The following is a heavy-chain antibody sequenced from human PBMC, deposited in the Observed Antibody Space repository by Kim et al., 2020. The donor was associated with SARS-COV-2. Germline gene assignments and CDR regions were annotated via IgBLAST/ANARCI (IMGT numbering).Heavy chain of an antibody. CDR1: GYSFTSYW. CDR3: ARRASLVNYYDSSGYLDY. D-gene: IGHD3-22*01. Sequence: GESLKISCKGSGYSFTSYWIGWVRQMPGKGLEWMGIIYPGDSDTRYCSSFQGQVTISADKSISTAYLQWSSLKASDTAMYYCARRASLVNYYDSSGYLDYWGQGALVTVSS. V-gene: IGHV5-51*01. CDR2: IYPGDSDT. J-gene: IGHJ4*02.